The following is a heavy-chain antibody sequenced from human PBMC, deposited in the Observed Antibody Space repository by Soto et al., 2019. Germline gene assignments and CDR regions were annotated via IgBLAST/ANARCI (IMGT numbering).Heavy chain of an antibody. D-gene: IGHD3-3*01. CDR3: AREPVTIFGVVTAPAVLDD. CDR2: ISAYNGNT. V-gene: IGHV1-18*01. Sequence: ASVKVSCKASGYTFTSYGISWVRQAPGQGLEWMGWISAYNGNTNYAQKLQGRVTMTTDTSTSTAYMELRSLRSDDTAVYYCAREPVTIFGVVTAPAVLDDWGQGTLVTVSS. J-gene: IGHJ4*02. CDR1: GYTFTSYG.